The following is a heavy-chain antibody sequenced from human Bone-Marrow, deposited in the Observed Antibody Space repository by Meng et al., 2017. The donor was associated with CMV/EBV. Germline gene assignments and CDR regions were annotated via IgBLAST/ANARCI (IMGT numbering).Heavy chain of an antibody. Sequence: GESLKISCAASGFTFRTYVMYWVRQAPGKGLEYVSGISSNGGSTHYVDSVKGRFTISRDTSKNTLYLQMGSLRAEGMAVYYCAKLGGRRQLALSDYGMDVWGQGTTVTVSS. CDR3: AKLGGRRQLALSDYGMDV. J-gene: IGHJ6*02. V-gene: IGHV3-64*02. CDR2: ISSNGGST. D-gene: IGHD5-18*01. CDR1: GFTFRTYV.